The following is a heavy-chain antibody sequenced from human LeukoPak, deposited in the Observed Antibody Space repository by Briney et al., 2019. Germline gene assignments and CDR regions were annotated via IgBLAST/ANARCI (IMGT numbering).Heavy chain of an antibody. D-gene: IGHD6-13*01. V-gene: IGHV3-7*01. J-gene: IGHJ6*02. CDR1: GFTFSYHW. Sequence: PGGSLTLSCAASGFTFSYHWMTWVRQAPGKGLEWVANIKQDGSEKYYVDSVKGRFTISRDNAKNSLYPQMNSLRAEDTAVYYCARERYSSSWYYYYGMDVWGQGTTVTVSS. CDR2: IKQDGSEK. CDR3: ARERYSSSWYYYYGMDV.